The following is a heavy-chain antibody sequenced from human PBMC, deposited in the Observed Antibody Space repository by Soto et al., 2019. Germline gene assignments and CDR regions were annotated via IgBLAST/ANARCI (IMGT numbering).Heavy chain of an antibody. CDR1: GLTFSSYA. Sequence: GRSLRLSWAASGLTFSSYAMSWVRKAPGKGLEWVSAISGSGGSTYYADSVKGRFTFSRDNSKNTLYLKMNSLRAEDTAVYYCGGTYYFYYRAVGGKGTTVPVS. CDR3: GGTYYFYYRAV. J-gene: IGHJ6*03. V-gene: IGHV3-23*01. CDR2: ISGSGGST. D-gene: IGHD3-16*01.